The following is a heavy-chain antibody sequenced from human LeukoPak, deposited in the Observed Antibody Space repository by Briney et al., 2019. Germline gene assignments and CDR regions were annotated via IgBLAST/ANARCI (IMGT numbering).Heavy chain of an antibody. CDR1: GYTFTSYY. J-gene: IGHJ4*02. D-gene: IGHD2-8*02. CDR2: INPSGGST. V-gene: IGHV1-46*01. Sequence: GASVNVSCTASGYTFTSYYMHWVRQAPGQGLEWMGIINPSGGSTSYAQKFQGRVTMTRDTSTSTVYMELSSLRSEDTAVYYCARASGGGWFIISGEYYFDYWGQGTLVTVSS. CDR3: ARASGGGWFIISGEYYFDY.